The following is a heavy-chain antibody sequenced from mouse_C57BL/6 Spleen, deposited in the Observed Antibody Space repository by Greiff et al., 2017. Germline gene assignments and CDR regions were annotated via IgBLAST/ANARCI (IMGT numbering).Heavy chain of an antibody. V-gene: IGHV1-4*01. J-gene: IGHJ2*01. CDR2: INPSSGYT. D-gene: IGHD1-1*01. CDR3: TRSGDYGTPYYFDY. Sequence: VQLQQSGAELARPGASVKLSCKASGYTFTSYTMHWVKQRPGQGLEWIGYINPSSGYTKYNQKFKGKATLTADKSSSTAYMQLSSLTSGDSAVYYWTRSGDYGTPYYFDYWGQGTTLTVSS. CDR1: GYTFTSYT.